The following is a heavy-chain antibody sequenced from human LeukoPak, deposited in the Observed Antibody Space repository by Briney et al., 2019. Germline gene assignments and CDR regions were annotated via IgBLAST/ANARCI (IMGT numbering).Heavy chain of an antibody. D-gene: IGHD3-22*01. J-gene: IGHJ4*02. CDR3: ASLDSSGYWYFDY. V-gene: IGHV4-39*01. CDR1: GRSISSSSYN. CDR2: IFYRGRT. Sequence: SETLSLTCTVSGRSISSSSYNWGWIRQPPGTGLEWIGHIFYRGRTYYNPSLKSRVTISVDTSKNQLSLKLTSVTAADTAVYYCASLDSSGYWYFDYWGQGTLLTVSS.